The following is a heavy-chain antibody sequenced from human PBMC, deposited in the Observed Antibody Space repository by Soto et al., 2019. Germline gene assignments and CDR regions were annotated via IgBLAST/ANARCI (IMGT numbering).Heavy chain of an antibody. CDR2: SIPIFGTA. V-gene: IGHV1-69*01. D-gene: IGHD5-12*01. J-gene: IGHJ6*02. Sequence: QVQLVQSGAEVKKPASSVKVSCKASGGTFNNYPITWVRQAPGEGLEWMGGSIPIFGTANYAQNFQGRVTISVDESTSTAYMELSSLRSEATAVYYCARGRGYSGDDHYYSCDMDVWGQGTTVTVSS. CDR1: GGTFNNYP. CDR3: ARGRGYSGDDHYYSCDMDV.